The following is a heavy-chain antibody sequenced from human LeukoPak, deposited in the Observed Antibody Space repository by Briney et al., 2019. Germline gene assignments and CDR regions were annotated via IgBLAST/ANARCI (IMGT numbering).Heavy chain of an antibody. Sequence: GGSLRLSCAASGFTLSDYYMGWLRQAPGKGLEGLSYISGSGTTIFYADSVKGRFTISSDNAKNSLDLQMNSLRAEDTAVYYCGRDFGLIGTKRSFDIWGQGTLVTVSS. D-gene: IGHD1-7*01. J-gene: IGHJ3*02. CDR2: ISGSGTTI. CDR3: GRDFGLIGTKRSFDI. V-gene: IGHV3-11*01. CDR1: GFTLSDYY.